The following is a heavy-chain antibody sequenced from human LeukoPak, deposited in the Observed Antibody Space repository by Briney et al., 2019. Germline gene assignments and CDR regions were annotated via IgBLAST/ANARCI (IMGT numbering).Heavy chain of an antibody. Sequence: RAGGSLRLSCAASGFTFSSYGMHWVRQAPGKGLEWVAVISYGGSNKYYADSVKGRFTISRDNSKNTLYLQMNSLRAEDTAVYYCAKGRVALEWLATRGIDYWGQGTLVTVSS. D-gene: IGHD3-3*01. V-gene: IGHV3-30*18. CDR1: GFTFSSYG. J-gene: IGHJ4*02. CDR2: ISYGGSNK. CDR3: AKGRVALEWLATRGIDY.